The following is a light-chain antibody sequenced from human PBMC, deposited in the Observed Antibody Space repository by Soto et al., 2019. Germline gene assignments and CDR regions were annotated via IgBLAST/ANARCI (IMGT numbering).Light chain of an antibody. CDR3: QQYGRSPYT. V-gene: IGKV3-20*01. CDR1: QSVSSGY. J-gene: IGKJ2*01. CDR2: DAA. Sequence: EIVLTQSPGTLSLSPGERATLSCRASQSVSSGYLAWYQQKPGQAPRLLIHDAANRAIGIPDRFSGSGSGTAFTLTISRLEPEDFAVYYCQQYGRSPYTFGQGTKLEIK.